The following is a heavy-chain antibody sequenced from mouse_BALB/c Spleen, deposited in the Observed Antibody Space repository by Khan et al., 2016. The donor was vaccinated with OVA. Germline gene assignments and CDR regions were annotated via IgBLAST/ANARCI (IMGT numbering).Heavy chain of an antibody. CDR2: MIYSGNT. CDR3: ARSTYRYAFAY. V-gene: IGHV3-8*02. Sequence: EVQLQESGPSLVKPSQTLSLTCSVTGDSITSGYWSWIRKFPGNKLEYMGYMIYSGNTYYNPPLKSRLSITRHTSKNQYYLQLNSMTTEDTATYYCARSTYRYAFAYWGQGTLVTVSA. D-gene: IGHD2-14*01. J-gene: IGHJ3*01. CDR1: GDSITSGY.